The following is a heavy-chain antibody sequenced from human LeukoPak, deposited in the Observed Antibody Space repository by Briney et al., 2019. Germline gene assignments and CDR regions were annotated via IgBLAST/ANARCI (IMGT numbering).Heavy chain of an antibody. J-gene: IGHJ4*02. V-gene: IGHV1-46*01. CDR2: INPSGGST. CDR3: AREVVAVVTSSAFDY. Sequence: GASVKVSCKASGYTFTSYYMHWVRQAPGQGLEWMGIINPSGGSTSYAQKFQGRVTMTGDTSTSTVYMELSSLRSEDTAVYYCAREVVAVVTSSAFDYWGQGTLVTVSS. CDR1: GYTFTSYY. D-gene: IGHD4-23*01.